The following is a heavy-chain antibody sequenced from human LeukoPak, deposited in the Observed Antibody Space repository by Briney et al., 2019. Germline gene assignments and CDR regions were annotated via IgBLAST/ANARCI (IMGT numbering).Heavy chain of an antibody. V-gene: IGHV3-49*04. CDR1: VFTFGYYA. Sequence: PGGSLRLSCTGPVFTFGYYAMSCVRQAPGKGLEWVGFIRSKAYGGTKEYAASVKGRFTISRDDSKSIAYLQMNSLEIEDTAVYYCSRNYVSGSYAFDIWGQGTMVTVSS. D-gene: IGHD3-10*01. CDR3: SRNYVSGSYAFDI. CDR2: IRSKAYGGTK. J-gene: IGHJ3*02.